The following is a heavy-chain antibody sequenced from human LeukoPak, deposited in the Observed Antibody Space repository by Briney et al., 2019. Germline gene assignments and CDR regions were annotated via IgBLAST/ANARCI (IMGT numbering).Heavy chain of an antibody. J-gene: IGHJ4*02. CDR2: IYSGGST. CDR1: GYTVSSNY. D-gene: IGHD6-19*01. Sequence: GGSLRLSFAASGYTVSSNYMSWVRQAPGKGLEWVSVIYSGGSTYYADSVKGRFTISRDNSKNTLYLQMNSLRAEDTAVYYCARRQSSGWSDYWGQGTLVTVSS. V-gene: IGHV3-53*01. CDR3: ARRQSSGWSDY.